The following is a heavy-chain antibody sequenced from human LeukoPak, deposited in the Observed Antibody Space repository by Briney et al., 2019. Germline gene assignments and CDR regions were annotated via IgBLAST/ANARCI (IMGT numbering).Heavy chain of an antibody. Sequence: AGGSLRPSCAASGFTFSRYSMNWVRQAPGKGLEWVSYISSSSSTIYYADSVKGRFTISRDNAKNSLYLQMNSLRAEDTAVYYCARVVRGADYYFDYWGQGTLVTVSS. CDR3: ARVVRGADYYFDY. CDR2: ISSSSSTI. D-gene: IGHD3-10*01. V-gene: IGHV3-48*01. CDR1: GFTFSRYS. J-gene: IGHJ4*02.